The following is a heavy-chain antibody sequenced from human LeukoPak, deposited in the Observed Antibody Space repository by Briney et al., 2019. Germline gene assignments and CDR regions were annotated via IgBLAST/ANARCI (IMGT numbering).Heavy chain of an antibody. CDR1: GDSVSNGNYY. CDR2: IYYTGNT. D-gene: IGHD3-10*01. Sequence: SETLSHTCTVSGDSVSNGNYYWSWLRQPPGKALEWIGYIYYTGNTYYNPSLEGRVTISVDTSKNHFSVKLSSVTAADTAVYYCARSQNYYGSGDYWSQGTLVTVSS. J-gene: IGHJ4*02. V-gene: IGHV4-61*03. CDR3: ARSQNYYGSGDY.